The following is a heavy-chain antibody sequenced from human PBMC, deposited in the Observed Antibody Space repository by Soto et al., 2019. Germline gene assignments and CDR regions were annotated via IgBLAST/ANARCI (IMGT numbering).Heavy chain of an antibody. CDR1: GYTFTSYG. Sequence: ASVKVSCKASGYTFTSYGISWVRQAPGQGLEWMGWISAYNGNTNYAQKLQGRVTMTTDTSTSTAYMELRSLRSDDTAVYYCARDPKNYYDPRNWFDPWGQGTLVTVSS. J-gene: IGHJ5*02. V-gene: IGHV1-18*01. D-gene: IGHD3-22*01. CDR2: ISAYNGNT. CDR3: ARDPKNYYDPRNWFDP.